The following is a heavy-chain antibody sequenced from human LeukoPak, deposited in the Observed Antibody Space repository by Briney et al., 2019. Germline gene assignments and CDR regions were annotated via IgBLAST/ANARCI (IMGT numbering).Heavy chain of an antibody. V-gene: IGHV4-61*01. CDR1: SGSVSNGSYY. D-gene: IGHD5-18*01. CDR3: ARGARGYSHG. Sequence: SETLSLTCTVSSGSVSNGSYYWSWIRQPPGKGLEWIGYIYYSGSTNYNPSLKSRVTISVDTSKNQFSLKLSSVTAADTAVYYCARGARGYSHGWGQGTLVTVSS. J-gene: IGHJ4*02. CDR2: IYYSGST.